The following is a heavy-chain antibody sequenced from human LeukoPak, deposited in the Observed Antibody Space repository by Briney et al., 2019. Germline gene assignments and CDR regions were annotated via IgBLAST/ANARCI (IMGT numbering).Heavy chain of an antibody. CDR1: GYTFTSFY. V-gene: IGHV1-46*01. CDR2: INPAGGTT. J-gene: IGHJ4*02. Sequence: ASVKVSCKASGYTFTSFYMHWVGQAPGQGLEGMGIINPAGGTTAYEQKFQGRVTMTRDTSTSTVYMQLSSLRSEDAAVYYCARNLVLAAPYDYWGQGTLVTVSS. D-gene: IGHD2-2*01. CDR3: ARNLVLAAPYDY.